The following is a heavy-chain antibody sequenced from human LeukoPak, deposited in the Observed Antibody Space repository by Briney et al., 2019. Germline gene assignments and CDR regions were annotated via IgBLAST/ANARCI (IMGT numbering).Heavy chain of an antibody. Sequence: GGSLRLSCAVSGFTFSNYVMIWVRQAPGKGLEWVSVIYSGGTTYYADSVKGRFTISRDNSKNTLYLQMNSLRAEDTAVYYCAGWPSSSWYKVAAFDIWGQGTMVTVSS. CDR1: GFTFSNYV. J-gene: IGHJ3*02. CDR3: AGWPSSSWYKVAAFDI. D-gene: IGHD6-13*01. V-gene: IGHV3-53*01. CDR2: IYSGGTT.